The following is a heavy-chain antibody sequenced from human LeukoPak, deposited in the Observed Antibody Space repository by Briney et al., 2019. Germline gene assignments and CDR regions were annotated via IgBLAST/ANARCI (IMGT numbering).Heavy chain of an antibody. Sequence: GGSLRLSCAASGFTFSSYVMHWVRQAPGKGLEWVAVISYDGSNKYYADSVKGRFTISRDNSKNTLYLQMNSLRAEDTAVYYCAREGRGYSLDYWGQGTLVTVSS. CDR3: AREGRGYSLDY. CDR2: ISYDGSNK. CDR1: GFTFSSYV. J-gene: IGHJ4*02. D-gene: IGHD5-18*01. V-gene: IGHV3-30-3*01.